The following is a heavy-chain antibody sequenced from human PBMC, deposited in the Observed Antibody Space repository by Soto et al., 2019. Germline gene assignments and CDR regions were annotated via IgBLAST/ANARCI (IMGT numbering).Heavy chain of an antibody. CDR1: GFTFDDYG. CDR2: INWNGGST. D-gene: IGHD3-10*01. J-gene: IGHJ6*02. CDR3: ARRYYGSGSTGYYGMDV. Sequence: PGGSLRLSCAASGFTFDDYGMSWVRQAPGKGLEWVSGINWNGGSTGYADSVKGRFTISRDNAKNSLYLQMNSLRAEDTALYYCARRYYGSGSTGYYGMDVWGQGTTVTVSS. V-gene: IGHV3-20*04.